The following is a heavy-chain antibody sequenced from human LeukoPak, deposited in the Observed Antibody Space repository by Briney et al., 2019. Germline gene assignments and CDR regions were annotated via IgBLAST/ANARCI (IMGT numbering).Heavy chain of an antibody. J-gene: IGHJ4*02. CDR2: VNHSGST. CDR1: GGSFSGYY. V-gene: IGHV4-34*01. CDR3: AREPFWSGYYTGSFDY. D-gene: IGHD3-3*01. Sequence: SETLSLTCAVYGGSFSGYYWSWIHQPPGKGLEWIGGVNHSGSTNYNPSLKTRVTISVDTSKNQFSLKLCSVTAADTAVYNCAREPFWSGYYTGSFDYWGQGTLVTVSS.